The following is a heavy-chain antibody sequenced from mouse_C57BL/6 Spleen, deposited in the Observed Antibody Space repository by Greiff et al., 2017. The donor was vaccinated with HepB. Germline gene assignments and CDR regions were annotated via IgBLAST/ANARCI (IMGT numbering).Heavy chain of an antibody. V-gene: IGHV5-17*01. Sequence: VQLKESGGGLVKPGGSLKLSCAASGFTFSDYGMHWVRQAPEKGLEWVAYISSGSSTIYYADTVKGRFTISRDNAKNTLFLQMTSLRSEDTAMYYCARGITTVVAGVDYWGQGTTLTVSS. CDR2: ISSGSSTI. J-gene: IGHJ2*01. CDR1: GFTFSDYG. CDR3: ARGITTVVAGVDY. D-gene: IGHD1-1*01.